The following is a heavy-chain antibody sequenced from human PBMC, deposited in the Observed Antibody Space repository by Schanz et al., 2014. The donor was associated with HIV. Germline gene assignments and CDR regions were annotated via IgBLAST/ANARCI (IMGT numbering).Heavy chain of an antibody. CDR3: AKPEYDSSGNSQSHFDY. V-gene: IGHV3-23*01. J-gene: IGHJ4*02. D-gene: IGHD3-22*01. CDR1: GFAFSNYA. Sequence: ESGGGLVQPGGSLRLSCAASGFAFSNYAMSWVRQAPGKGLERVSTISASGGSTYYADSVLARCTISRDNSKNTLYLQMTTLRTEDTAVYYCAKPEYDSSGNSQSHFDYWGQGTLVTVSP. CDR2: ISASGGST.